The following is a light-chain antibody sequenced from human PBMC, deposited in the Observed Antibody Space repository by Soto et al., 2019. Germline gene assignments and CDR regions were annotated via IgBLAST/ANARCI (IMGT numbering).Light chain of an antibody. J-gene: IGKJ4*01. Sequence: EVMMTQSPATLSVSPGERATLSCRASQSIRNTLAWYQQRPGQTPTLLIYGASTRAPGVPANFRGSGSGTEFTLTINGLQSEHFAVYWCQPYDNWPLTFGGGTKVDIK. CDR2: GAS. CDR1: QSIRNT. V-gene: IGKV3-15*01. CDR3: QPYDNWPLT.